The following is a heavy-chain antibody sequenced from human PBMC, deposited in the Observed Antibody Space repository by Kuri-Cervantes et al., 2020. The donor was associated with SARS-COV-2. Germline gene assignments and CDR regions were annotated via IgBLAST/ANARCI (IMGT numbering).Heavy chain of an antibody. CDR3: AKEGGHNEIDY. V-gene: IGHV3-23*01. J-gene: IGHJ4*02. Sequence: LSLTCAASGFTFSSYDMSWVRQAPGKGLEWVSGIGSYGVTTYYADSVKGRFAISRDNSKNSLSLQLNSLRAEDTAIYYCAKEGGHNEIDYWGQGTLVTVSS. CDR2: IGSYGVTT. CDR1: GFTFSSYD. D-gene: IGHD5-24*01.